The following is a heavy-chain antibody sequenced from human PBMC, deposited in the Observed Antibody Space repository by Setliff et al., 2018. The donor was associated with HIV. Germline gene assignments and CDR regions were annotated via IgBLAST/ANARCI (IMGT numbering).Heavy chain of an antibody. V-gene: IGHV1-69*06. J-gene: IGHJ4*02. CDR2: IIPMFGTS. D-gene: IGHD1-7*01. Sequence: VASVKVSCKSSGGTSKTFALNWVRQAPGQGLEWMGRIIPMFGTSNYAQTFQSRITIVADKLTNTAYMELSGLRSDDTAIYYCARDRGWELSHPPFFDSWGQGTLVTVSS. CDR3: ARDRGWELSHPPFFDS. CDR1: GGTSKTFA.